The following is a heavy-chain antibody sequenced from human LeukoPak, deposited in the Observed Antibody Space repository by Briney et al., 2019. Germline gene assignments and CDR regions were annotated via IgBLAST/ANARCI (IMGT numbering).Heavy chain of an antibody. CDR3: ATEGCSSNSCNAFDI. CDR1: GFTFSSAG. Sequence: GGSLRLSCAASGFTFSSAGMSWVRQAPGKGLEWVGRIKTKIEGGTTDYAAPVKGRFSISRDDSRNTLYLQMNSLKTEDTAVYYCATEGCSSNSCNAFDIWGQGTMVTVSS. V-gene: IGHV3-15*05. D-gene: IGHD2-2*01. CDR2: IKTKIEGGTT. J-gene: IGHJ3*02.